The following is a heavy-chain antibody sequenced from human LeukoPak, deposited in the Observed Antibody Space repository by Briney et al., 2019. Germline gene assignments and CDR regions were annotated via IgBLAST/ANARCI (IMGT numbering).Heavy chain of an antibody. Sequence: GASVKVSCKASGYTFTGYYMHWVRQAPGQGLEWMGWINPNSGGTHYAQKFQGRVTMTRDMSISTAYMELSRLRSDDTAVYYCARAATASSSWYFWVEEVDDAFDIWGQGTMVTVSS. CDR2: INPNSGGT. D-gene: IGHD6-13*01. CDR1: GYTFTGYY. CDR3: ARAATASSSWYFWVEEVDDAFDI. J-gene: IGHJ3*02. V-gene: IGHV1-2*02.